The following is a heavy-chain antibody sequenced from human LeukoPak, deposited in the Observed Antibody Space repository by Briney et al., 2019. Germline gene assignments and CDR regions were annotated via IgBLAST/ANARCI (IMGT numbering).Heavy chain of an antibody. CDR3: ARVYAAIDH. D-gene: IGHD2-2*01. Sequence: ASVKVSCKASGYSFTDYYIHWVRQAPGQRLECMGWVNPNSGATDFPQKLQGRVTLTRDTSINTAYMELSRLTSDDTAVYYCARVYAAIDHWGQGTLVTVSS. V-gene: IGHV1-2*02. CDR2: VNPNSGAT. CDR1: GYSFTDYY. J-gene: IGHJ4*02.